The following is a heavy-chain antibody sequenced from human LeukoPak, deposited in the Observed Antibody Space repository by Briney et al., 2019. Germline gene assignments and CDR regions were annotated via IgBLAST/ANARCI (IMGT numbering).Heavy chain of an antibody. CDR1: GGSISSHY. CDR2: IYYSGST. Sequence: SETLSLTCTVSGGSISSHYWSWLRQPPGKGLEWIGYIYYSGSTNYNPSLKSRVTISVDTSKNQFSLKLSSVTAADTAVYYCARGGLVLVGAFDIWGQGTMVTVSS. D-gene: IGHD2-8*02. J-gene: IGHJ3*02. V-gene: IGHV4-59*11. CDR3: ARGGLVLVGAFDI.